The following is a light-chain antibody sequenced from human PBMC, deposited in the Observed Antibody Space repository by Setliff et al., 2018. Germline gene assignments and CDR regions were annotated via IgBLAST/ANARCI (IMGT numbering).Light chain of an antibody. CDR3: CSYASSNTWV. J-gene: IGLJ3*02. V-gene: IGLV2-23*02. CDR2: DVS. Sequence: QSVLTQPASVSGSPGQSITISCTGTSSDVGGYNYVSWYQQHPGKAPKLMIYDVSKWPSGVSNRFSGSKSDNTASLTISGLQAEDEADYYCCSYASSNTWVFGGGTQLTVL. CDR1: SSDVGGYNY.